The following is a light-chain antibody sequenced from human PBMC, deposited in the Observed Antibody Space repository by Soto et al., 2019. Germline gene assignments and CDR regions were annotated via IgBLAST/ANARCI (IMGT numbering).Light chain of an antibody. CDR3: QQSSRSPVT. V-gene: IGKV3-20*01. CDR2: GAS. CDR1: QSVSSTY. J-gene: IGKJ5*01. Sequence: EIRLKQSPGTLSLSPGERATLSCRASQSVSSTYLIWYQQKPGQAPRLLIYGASSRATGVPDRFSGGGSGTDFTLTISRLEPEDFAVYYCQQSSRSPVTFGQGTRLEIK.